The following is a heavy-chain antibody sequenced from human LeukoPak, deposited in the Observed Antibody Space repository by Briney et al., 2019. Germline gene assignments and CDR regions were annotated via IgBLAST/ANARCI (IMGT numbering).Heavy chain of an antibody. J-gene: IGHJ4*02. CDR3: ARDWSKEGDYPYFDY. CDR2: INPNSGGT. CDR1: GYTFTGYY. Sequence: ASVKVSCKASGYTFTGYYMHWVRQAPGQGLEWMGWINPNSGGTNYAQKFQGWVTMTRDTSISTAYMELSRLRSDDTAVYYCARDWSKEGDYPYFDYWGQGTLVTVSS. D-gene: IGHD4-17*01. V-gene: IGHV1-2*04.